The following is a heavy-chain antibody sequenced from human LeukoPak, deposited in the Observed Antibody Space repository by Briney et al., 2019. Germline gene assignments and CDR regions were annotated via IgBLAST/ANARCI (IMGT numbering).Heavy chain of an antibody. CDR2: IYYSGST. CDR3: ASHIDGSGSFDY. Sequence: SQTLSLTCTVSGGSISSGGYYWSWIRQHPGKGLEWIGYIYYSGSTYYNPSLKSRVTISVDTSKNQFSLKLSSVTAADTAVYYCASHIDGSGSFDYWGQGTLVTVSS. V-gene: IGHV4-31*03. CDR1: GGSISSGGYY. D-gene: IGHD3-10*01. J-gene: IGHJ4*02.